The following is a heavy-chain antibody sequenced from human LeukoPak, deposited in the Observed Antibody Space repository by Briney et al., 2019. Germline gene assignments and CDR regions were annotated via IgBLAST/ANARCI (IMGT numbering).Heavy chain of an antibody. J-gene: IGHJ3*02. CDR3: ARRIRRDGYKNDAFDI. V-gene: IGHV1-18*01. D-gene: IGHD5-24*01. CDR1: GYTFTSYG. Sequence: ASVKVSCKASGYTFTSYGISWVRQAPGQGLEWMGWISAYNGNTNYAQKLQGRVTMTTDTSTSTAYMELRSLRSDDTAVYYCARRIRRDGYKNDAFDIWGQGTMVTVSS. CDR2: ISAYNGNT.